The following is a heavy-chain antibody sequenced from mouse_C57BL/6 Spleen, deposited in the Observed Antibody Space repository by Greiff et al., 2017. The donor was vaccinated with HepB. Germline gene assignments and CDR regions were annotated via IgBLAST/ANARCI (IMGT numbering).Heavy chain of an antibody. Sequence: EVKLVESGEGLVKPGGSLKLSCAASGFTFSSYAMSWVRQTPEKRLEWVAYISSGGDYIYYADTVKGRFTISRDNARNTLYLQMSSLKSEDTAMYYCTRYRGYYYGSSPWYFDVWGTGTTVTVSS. D-gene: IGHD1-1*01. V-gene: IGHV5-9-1*02. CDR1: GFTFSSYA. CDR2: ISSGGDYI. CDR3: TRYRGYYYGSSPWYFDV. J-gene: IGHJ1*03.